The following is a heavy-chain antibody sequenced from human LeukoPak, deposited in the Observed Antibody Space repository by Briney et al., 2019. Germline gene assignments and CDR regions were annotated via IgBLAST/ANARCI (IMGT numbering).Heavy chain of an antibody. CDR3: ASLSSTSWLGSRVLIYSKHAFDI. J-gene: IGHJ3*02. D-gene: IGHD2-2*01. CDR2: IIPIFGTA. CDR1: GGTFSSYA. V-gene: IGHV1-69*05. Sequence: ASVKVSCKASGGTFSSYAISWVRQAPGQGLEWMGGIIPIFGTANYAQKFQGRVTITTDESTSTAYMELSSLRSEDTAVYYCASLSSTSWLGSRVLIYSKHAFDIWGQGTMVTVSS.